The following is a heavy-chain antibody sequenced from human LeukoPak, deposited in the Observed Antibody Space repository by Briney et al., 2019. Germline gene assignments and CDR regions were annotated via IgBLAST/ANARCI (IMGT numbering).Heavy chain of an antibody. CDR2: IRPMTGDT. V-gene: IGHV1-18*01. Sequence: ASVKVSCKASGYTFTSYGISWVRQAPGQGLEWLGYIRPMTGDTNYAQKFQDRVTFSMDTSTATAYMELRSLRSGDTAFYYCGRGVQSFDPWGQGTLVTVSS. J-gene: IGHJ5*02. CDR3: GRGVQSFDP. CDR1: GYTFTSYG.